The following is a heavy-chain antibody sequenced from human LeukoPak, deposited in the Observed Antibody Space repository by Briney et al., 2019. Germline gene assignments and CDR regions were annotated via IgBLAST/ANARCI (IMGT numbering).Heavy chain of an antibody. CDR2: ISVSGGST. Sequence: PGGSLRLSCAASGFTFSNYAMSWVRQTPGKGLEWVSGISVSGGSTYYADSVKGRFTISRDNAKNSLYLRMNALRAEDTAVYYCARGERSAAGDYWGQGTLVTVSS. D-gene: IGHD6-13*01. CDR1: GFTFSNYA. V-gene: IGHV3-23*01. J-gene: IGHJ4*02. CDR3: ARGERSAAGDY.